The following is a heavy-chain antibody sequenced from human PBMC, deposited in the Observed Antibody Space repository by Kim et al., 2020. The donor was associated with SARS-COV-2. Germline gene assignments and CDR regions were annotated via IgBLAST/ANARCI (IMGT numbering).Heavy chain of an antibody. V-gene: IGHV3-49*03. CDR1: GFAFGDYA. J-gene: IGHJ4*02. CDR3: VRDYGDSPLDY. Sequence: GGSLRLSCTASGFAFGDYAMSWFRQAPGKGLEWIGFIRSKTYGETTEYGTSMEGKFTISRDDSRNIVYLQMNSLKAEDRGVYYCVRDYGDSPLDYWGQGTLVTVSS. D-gene: IGHD2-21*01. CDR2: IRSKTYGETT.